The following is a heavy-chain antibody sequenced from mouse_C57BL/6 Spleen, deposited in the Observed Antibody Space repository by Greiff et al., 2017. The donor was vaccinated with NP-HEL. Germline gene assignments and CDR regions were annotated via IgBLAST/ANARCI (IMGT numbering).Heavy chain of an antibody. CDR2: IDPANGNT. V-gene: IGHV14-3*01. CDR3: ASYDDDDGRFAY. D-gene: IGHD2-4*01. J-gene: IGHJ3*01. CDR1: GFNIKNTY. Sequence: EVQLQQSVAELVRPGASVKLSCTASGFNIKNTYMHWVKQRPEQALEWIGRIDPANGNTKYAPKFPGKATITADASSNTAYLQLSSLTSEDTAIYYCASYDDDDGRFAYWGQGTLVTVSA.